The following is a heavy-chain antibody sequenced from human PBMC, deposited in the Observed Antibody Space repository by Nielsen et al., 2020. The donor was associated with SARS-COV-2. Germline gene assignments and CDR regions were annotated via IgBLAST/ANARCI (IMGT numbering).Heavy chain of an antibody. J-gene: IGHJ4*02. CDR3: ARVASGSYRYYFDY. V-gene: IGHV3-9*01. Sequence: SLKISCAASGFTFDDYAMHWVRQAPGKGLEWVSGISWNSGSIGYADSVKGRFTISRDNAKNSLYLQMNSLRAEDTALYYCARVASGSYRYYFDYWGQGTLVTVSS. D-gene: IGHD1-26*01. CDR2: ISWNSGSI. CDR1: GFTFDDYA.